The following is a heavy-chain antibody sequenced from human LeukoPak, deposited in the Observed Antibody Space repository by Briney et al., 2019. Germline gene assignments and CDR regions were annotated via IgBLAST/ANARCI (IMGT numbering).Heavy chain of an antibody. CDR3: ARPYASGWYAAFHI. J-gene: IGHJ3*02. D-gene: IGHD6-19*01. Sequence: PSEILSLTCTVSGGSISNYYWSWIRQPPGKGLEWIGYIYYSGSTNYNPSLKSRVTISADTSKNQFFLRLTSVTAADTAVYYCARPYASGWYAAFHIWGQGTMVTVSS. CDR1: GGSISNYY. V-gene: IGHV4-59*08. CDR2: IYYSGST.